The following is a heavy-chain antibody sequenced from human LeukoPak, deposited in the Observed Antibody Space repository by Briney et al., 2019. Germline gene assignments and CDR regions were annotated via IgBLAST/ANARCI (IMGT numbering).Heavy chain of an antibody. CDR1: GYTFTNWY. D-gene: IGHD6-13*01. CDR2: INPNSGGT. CDR3: ARDRGSSWYADY. V-gene: IGHV1-2*02. Sequence: ASVKVSCKASGYTFTNWYIHWVRQAPGQGPEWMGWINPNSGGTQYAQKFQGRVTMTSDTSISTAYMELSRLRSDDTAVYYCARDRGSSWYADYWGQGTLVTVSS. J-gene: IGHJ4*02.